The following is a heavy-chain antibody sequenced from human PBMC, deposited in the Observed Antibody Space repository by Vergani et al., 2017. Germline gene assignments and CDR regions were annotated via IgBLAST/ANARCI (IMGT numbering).Heavy chain of an antibody. CDR3: ARGNYYGSGTYVDP. Sequence: EVQLLESGGGLVQPGGSRRLSCAGAGFTFDTYTMAYVRQAPGKGLEWVATISSGGGDIFYADSVKGRFTISRDNSKNTLHLQINNLRVEDTAVYYCARGNYYGSGTYVDPWGQGTLVTVSS. CDR1: GFTFDTYT. V-gene: IGHV3-21*02. CDR2: ISSGGGDI. D-gene: IGHD3-10*01. J-gene: IGHJ5*02.